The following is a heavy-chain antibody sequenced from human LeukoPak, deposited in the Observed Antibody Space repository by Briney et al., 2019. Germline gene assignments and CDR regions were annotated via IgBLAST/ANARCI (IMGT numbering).Heavy chain of an antibody. V-gene: IGHV3-21*01. CDR3: ARAGYNWNYRYFDY. J-gene: IGHJ4*02. CDR1: GFTFSSYS. D-gene: IGHD1-7*01. CDR2: ISSSSSYI. Sequence: GGSLRLSCAASGFTFSSYSMNWVRQAPGKGLDWVSSISSSSSYIYYADSVKGRFTISRDNAKNSLYLQMNSLRAEDTAVYYCARAGYNWNYRYFDYWGQGTLVTVSS.